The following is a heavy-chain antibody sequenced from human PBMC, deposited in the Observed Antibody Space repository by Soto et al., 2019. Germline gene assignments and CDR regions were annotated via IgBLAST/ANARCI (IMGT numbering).Heavy chain of an antibody. CDR2: INAGYGNT. D-gene: IGHD7-27*01. V-gene: IGHV1-3*01. J-gene: IGHJ4*02. CDR3: ARDTGDGTFDF. CDR1: GYTFSSYA. Sequence: ASVKVSCKASGYTFSSYARHWVRKAPGQRLEWMGWINAGYGNTKSSQKFQDRVTIPRVTSPRTAYMELTRLSSEDTAVYYCARDTGDGTFDFLGQGTLVTVSS.